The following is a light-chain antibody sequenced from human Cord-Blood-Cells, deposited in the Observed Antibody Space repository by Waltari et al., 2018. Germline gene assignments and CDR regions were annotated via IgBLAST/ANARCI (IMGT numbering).Light chain of an antibody. CDR3: QQSYSTPWT. V-gene: IGKV1-39*01. Sequence: DIQMNQSPSSLSASVGDRVTITCRASKGISRHLNWYQQKPGKAPKLLIYAASSLQSGVPSRFSGSGAGTEFTLTISSLQPEDFATYFCQQSYSTPWTFGQGTKVEIK. J-gene: IGKJ1*01. CDR2: AAS. CDR1: KGISRH.